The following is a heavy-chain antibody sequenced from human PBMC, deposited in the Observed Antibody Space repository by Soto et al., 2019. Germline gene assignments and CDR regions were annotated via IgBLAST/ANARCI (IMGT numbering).Heavy chain of an antibody. CDR3: ARDQGAAAGPYYSGMDV. J-gene: IGHJ6*02. Sequence: ASVKVSCKASGYTFTSYGISWVRQAPGQGLEWMGWISAYNGNTNYAQKLQGRVTMTTDTSTSTAYMELRSLRSDDTAVYYCARDQGAAAGPYYSGMDVWCLETTLTVSS. D-gene: IGHD6-13*01. CDR2: ISAYNGNT. CDR1: GYTFTSYG. V-gene: IGHV1-18*01.